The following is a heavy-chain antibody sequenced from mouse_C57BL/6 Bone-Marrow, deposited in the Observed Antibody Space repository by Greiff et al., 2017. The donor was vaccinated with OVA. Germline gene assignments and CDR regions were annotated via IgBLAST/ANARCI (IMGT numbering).Heavy chain of an antibody. CDR3: TRFYWYFDV. CDR1: GYTFTDYE. CDR2: IDPETGGT. V-gene: IGHV1-15*01. Sequence: QVQLKESGAELVRPGASVTLSCKASGYTFTDYEMHWVKQTPVHGLEWIGAIDPETGGTAYNQKFKGKAILTADKSSSTAYMELRSLTSEDSAVYYCTRFYWYFDVWGTGTTVTVSS. J-gene: IGHJ1*03.